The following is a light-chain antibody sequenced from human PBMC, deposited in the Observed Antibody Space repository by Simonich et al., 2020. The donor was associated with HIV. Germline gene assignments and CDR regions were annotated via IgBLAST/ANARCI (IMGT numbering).Light chain of an antibody. CDR1: QSISSY. J-gene: IGKJ3*01. CDR3: QQSYSTPPV. CDR2: AAS. Sequence: DIQMTQSPSSLSASVGDRVTITCRASQSISSYLNWYQQKPGKSPKLLIYAASSLQSGVPSRFSGSGSGTDFTLTISSLQPEDSATYYCQQSYSTPPVFGPGTKVDIK. V-gene: IGKV1-39*01.